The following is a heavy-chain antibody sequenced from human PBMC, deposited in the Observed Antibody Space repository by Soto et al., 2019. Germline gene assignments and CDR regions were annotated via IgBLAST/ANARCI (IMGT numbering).Heavy chain of an antibody. CDR1: GGSFSGYY. CDR2: INHSGST. V-gene: IGHV4-34*01. J-gene: IGHJ6*02. D-gene: IGHD3-3*01. Sequence: SETLSLTCAVYGGSFSGYYWSWIRQPPGKGLEWIGEINHSGSTNYNPSLKSRVTISVDTSKNQFSLKLSSVTAADTAVYYCARGYTIFGVVIIPYYYYGMDVWGQGTTVTVSS. CDR3: ARGYTIFGVVIIPYYYYGMDV.